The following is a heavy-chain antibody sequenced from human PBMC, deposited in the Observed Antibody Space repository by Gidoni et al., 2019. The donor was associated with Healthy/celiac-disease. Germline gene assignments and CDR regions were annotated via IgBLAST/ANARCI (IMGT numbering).Heavy chain of an antibody. CDR3: ARGPVYDFWSGYYKRNWFDP. CDR1: GGSFRGSY. V-gene: IGHV4-34*01. Sequence: QVQLQQWGAGLLKPSETLSLTCAVYGGSFRGSYCSWIRQPPGKGLEWIGEINHSGSTNYNPSLKSRVTISVDTSKNQFSMKLSYVTAADTAVYYCARGPVYDFWSGYYKRNWFDPWGQGTLVTVSS. D-gene: IGHD3-3*01. CDR2: INHSGST. J-gene: IGHJ5*02.